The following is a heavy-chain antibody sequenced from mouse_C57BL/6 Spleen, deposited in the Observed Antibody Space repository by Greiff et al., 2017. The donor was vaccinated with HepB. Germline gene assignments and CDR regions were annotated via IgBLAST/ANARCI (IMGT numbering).Heavy chain of an antibody. D-gene: IGHD2-4*01. Sequence: SGAELVRPGTSVKVSCKASGYAFTNYLIEWVKQRPGQGLEWIGVINPGSGGTNYNEKFKGKATLTADKSSSTAYMQLSSLTSEDSAVYFCARRVYDYDDGYYFDYWGQGTTLTVSS. J-gene: IGHJ2*01. CDR1: GYAFTNYL. CDR3: ARRVYDYDDGYYFDY. V-gene: IGHV1-54*01. CDR2: INPGSGGT.